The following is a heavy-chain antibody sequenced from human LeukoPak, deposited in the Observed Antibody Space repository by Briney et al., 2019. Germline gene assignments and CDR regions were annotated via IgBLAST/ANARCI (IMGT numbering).Heavy chain of an antibody. CDR1: GGSISSGDYY. Sequence: SQTLCLTCTVSGGSISSGDYYWSWLRQPPGKGLEWIGYIYYSGSTYYNPSLKSRITISVDTSKNQFSLKLTSVTAADTAVYYCARVGFGVIIPPYAFDIWGQGTMVTVSS. J-gene: IGHJ3*02. V-gene: IGHV4-30-4*08. CDR2: IYYSGST. D-gene: IGHD3-3*01. CDR3: ARVGFGVIIPPYAFDI.